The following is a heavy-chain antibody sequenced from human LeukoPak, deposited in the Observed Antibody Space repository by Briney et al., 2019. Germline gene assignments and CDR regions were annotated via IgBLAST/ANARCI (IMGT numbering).Heavy chain of an antibody. Sequence: GGSLRLSCAASGFTFSSYSMNWVRQAPGKGLEWVSSISSSSSYIYYADSVKGRFTISRDNAKNSLYLQMNTLRAEDTAVYYCVSEESSGFIFYFDYWGEGTLVAVSS. V-gene: IGHV3-21*01. CDR1: GFTFSSYS. CDR3: VSEESSGFIFYFDY. CDR2: ISSSSSYI. J-gene: IGHJ4*02. D-gene: IGHD3-9*01.